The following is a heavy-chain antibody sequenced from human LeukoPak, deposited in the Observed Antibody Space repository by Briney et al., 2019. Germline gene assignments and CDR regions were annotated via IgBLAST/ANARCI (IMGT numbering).Heavy chain of an antibody. J-gene: IGHJ4*02. CDR3: ARVSPTRSLPMVRGALFDY. Sequence: SETLSLTCAVYGGSFSGYYWSWIRQPPGKGLEWIGEINHSGSTNYNPSLKSRVTMSVDTSKNQFSLKLSSVTAADTAVYYCARVSPTRSLPMVRGALFDYWGQGTLVTVSS. CDR2: INHSGST. V-gene: IGHV4-34*01. CDR1: GGSFSGYY. D-gene: IGHD3-10*01.